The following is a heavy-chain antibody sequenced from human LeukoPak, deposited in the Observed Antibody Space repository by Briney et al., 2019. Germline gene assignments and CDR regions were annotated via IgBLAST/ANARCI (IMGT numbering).Heavy chain of an antibody. Sequence: GGSLRLSCEASGFTFTSYWMHWVRQVPGKGLVGVSRINSDGSGTTYADSVKGRFTISRDNAKNTLYLQMNSLRAEDTPVYHCARVTSRTPAAGIDYWGQGTLVTVSS. CDR1: GFTFTSYW. J-gene: IGHJ4*02. CDR2: INSDGSGT. D-gene: IGHD6-13*01. V-gene: IGHV3-74*01. CDR3: ARVTSRTPAAGIDY.